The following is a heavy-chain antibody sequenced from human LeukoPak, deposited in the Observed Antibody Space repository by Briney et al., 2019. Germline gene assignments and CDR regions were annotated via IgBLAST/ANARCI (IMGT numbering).Heavy chain of an antibody. CDR2: IKGDSDTI. Sequence: GGSLRLSCTASGFTFSDYGMNWVRQATGKGLEWISYIKGDSDTIHYADSVKGRFTISRDNAKNSLSLQMTSLRAEDTAVYYCVRGLGAHDNWFDPWGQGTLVTVAS. CDR1: GFTFSDYG. D-gene: IGHD3-9*01. J-gene: IGHJ5*02. V-gene: IGHV3-48*01. CDR3: VRGLGAHDNWFDP.